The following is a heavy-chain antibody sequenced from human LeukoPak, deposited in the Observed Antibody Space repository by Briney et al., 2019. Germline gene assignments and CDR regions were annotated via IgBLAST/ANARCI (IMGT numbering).Heavy chain of an antibody. V-gene: IGHV1-2*06. D-gene: IGHD2-15*01. J-gene: IGHJ5*02. CDR3: ARVPLGYCSGNSCYDH. Sequence: ASVKASCKASGYTFIDHYIHWVRQAPGQGLEWMGRINPNSGATNHAQKFQGRVTMTRDTSTSTAYMELSRLRSDDTAVYYCARVPLGYCSGNSCYDHWGQGTLVTVSS. CDR1: GYTFIDHY. CDR2: INPNSGAT.